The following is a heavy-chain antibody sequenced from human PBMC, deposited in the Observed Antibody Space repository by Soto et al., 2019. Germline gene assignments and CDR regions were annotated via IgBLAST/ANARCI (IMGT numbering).Heavy chain of an antibody. V-gene: IGHV1-69*13. J-gene: IGHJ4*02. CDR2: IIPIFGTA. Sequence: SVKVSCKASGGTFSSYAISWVRQAPGQGLEWMGGIIPIFGTANYAQKFQGRVTITADESTSTAYMELSSLRSEDTAVYYCASESVILTGYDYWGQGTLVTVSS. CDR1: GGTFSSYA. CDR3: ASESVILTGYDY. D-gene: IGHD3-9*01.